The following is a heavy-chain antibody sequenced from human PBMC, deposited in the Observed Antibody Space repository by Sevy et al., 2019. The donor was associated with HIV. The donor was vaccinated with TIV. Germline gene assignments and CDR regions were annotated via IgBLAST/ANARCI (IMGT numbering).Heavy chain of an antibody. V-gene: IGHV3-48*03. Sequence: GGSLRLSCTASGFTFSSYEMNWVRQAPGKGLEWVSYISNSGSTNHYSDSVKGRFTNSRDNAKNSLYLQMNSLRAEDTAVYYCARDLPPSATTVPHFDYWGRGTLVTVSS. J-gene: IGHJ4*02. CDR3: ARDLPPSATTVPHFDY. D-gene: IGHD4-17*01. CDR2: ISNSGSTN. CDR1: GFTFSSYE.